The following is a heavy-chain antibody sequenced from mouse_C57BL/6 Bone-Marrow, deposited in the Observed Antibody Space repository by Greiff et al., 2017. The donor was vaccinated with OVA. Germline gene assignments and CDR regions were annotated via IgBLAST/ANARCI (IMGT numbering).Heavy chain of an antibody. CDR2: IDPSDSYT. D-gene: IGHD2-4*01. CDR3: ARADYDYDFWFAY. J-gene: IGHJ3*01. CDR1: GYTFTSYW. Sequence: VQLQQPGAELVKPGASVKLSCKASGYTFTSYWMQWVKQRPGQGLEWIGEIDPSDSYTNYNQKFKGKATLTVDTSSSTAYMQLSSLTSEDSAVYYCARADYDYDFWFAYWGQGTLVTVSA. V-gene: IGHV1-50*01.